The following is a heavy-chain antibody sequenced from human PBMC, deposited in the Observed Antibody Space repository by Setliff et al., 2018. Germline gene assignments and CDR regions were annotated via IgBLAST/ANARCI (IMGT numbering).Heavy chain of an antibody. CDR2: INHRGTT. D-gene: IGHD3-22*01. CDR1: GGSFSGYY. Sequence: SETLSLTCAVYGGSFSGYYWNWIRQAPGKGLEWIGEINHRGTTSYTPSLKGRVTISVDTSKNLFSLKLSSVTATDTAVYFCARGPRFDYESPTYRRRFDPWGQGTAVTVSS. J-gene: IGHJ5*02. V-gene: IGHV4-34*01. CDR3: ARGPRFDYESPTYRRRFDP.